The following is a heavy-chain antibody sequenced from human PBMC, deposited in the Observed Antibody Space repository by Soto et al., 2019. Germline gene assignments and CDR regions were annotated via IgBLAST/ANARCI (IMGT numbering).Heavy chain of an antibody. D-gene: IGHD3-22*01. CDR1: GFTFTSSA. CDR2: IVVGSGNT. Sequence: SVKVSCKASGFTFTSSAVQWVRQARGQRLEWIGWIVVGSGNTNYAQKFQERGTITRDMSTSTAYMELSCLRSEDTAVYYCAAEVSRNYDSSGYHDYWGQ. CDR3: AAEVSRNYDSSGYHDY. J-gene: IGHJ4*01. V-gene: IGHV1-58*01.